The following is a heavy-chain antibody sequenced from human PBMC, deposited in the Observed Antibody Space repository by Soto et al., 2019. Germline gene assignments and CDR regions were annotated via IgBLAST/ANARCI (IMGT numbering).Heavy chain of an antibody. J-gene: IGHJ5*02. CDR1: GFIFSNKR. V-gene: IGHV3-33*08. CDR3: ARESGDWPLNWFDP. Sequence: XECLRLTCVGSGFIFSNKRMHGVRQTPGKGLEWVAFMSYDVSDTFYADSVKGRFTISRDNSKNTLYLQMNGLTAEDTAVYYCARESGDWPLNWFDPWAQGTLVTVSS. CDR2: MSYDVSDT. D-gene: IGHD2-21*02.